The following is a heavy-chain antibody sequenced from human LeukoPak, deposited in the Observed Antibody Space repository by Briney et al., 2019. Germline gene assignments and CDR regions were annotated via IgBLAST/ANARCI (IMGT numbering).Heavy chain of an antibody. D-gene: IGHD2-2*01. J-gene: IGHJ4*02. CDR2: MNPNSGNT. CDR3: ARGNRVVRPAAYYFDY. Sequence: ASVKVSCKASGYTFTSYDINWVRQAPGQGLEWMGWMNPNSGNTGYAQKFQGRVTITRNTSISTAYMELSSLRSEDTAVYYCARGNRVVRPAAYYFDYWSQGTLVTVSS. V-gene: IGHV1-8*03. CDR1: GYTFTSYD.